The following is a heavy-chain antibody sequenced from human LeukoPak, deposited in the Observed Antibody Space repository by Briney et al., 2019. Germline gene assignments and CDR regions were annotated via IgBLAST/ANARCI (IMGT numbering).Heavy chain of an antibody. J-gene: IGHJ4*02. CDR2: IYYSGST. V-gene: IGHV4-31*03. CDR3: ARDKAGGGLDY. D-gene: IGHD3-16*01. CDR1: GGSISSGGYY. Sequence: PSETLSLTCTVSGGSISSGGYYWSWIRQHPGKGLEWIGYIYYSGSTYYNPSLKSRVTISVDTSKNQSSLKLSSVTAADSAVYYCARDKAGGGLDYWGQGTLVTVSS.